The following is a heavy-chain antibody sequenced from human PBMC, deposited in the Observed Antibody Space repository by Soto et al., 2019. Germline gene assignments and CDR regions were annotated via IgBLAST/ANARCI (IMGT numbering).Heavy chain of an antibody. CDR3: ARLKRDYSDSTDYYHYGMDV. CDR1: GGTFSSYA. J-gene: IGHJ6*01. V-gene: IGHV1-69*13. CDR2: IIPIFGTA. Sequence: AASVKVSCKASGGTFSSYAISWVRQAPGQGLEWMGGIIPIFGTANYAQKFQGRVTITADESTSTAYMELSSLRYEDTAVYYCARLKRDYSDSTDYYHYGMDVWGQGTTVTVSS. D-gene: IGHD3-22*01.